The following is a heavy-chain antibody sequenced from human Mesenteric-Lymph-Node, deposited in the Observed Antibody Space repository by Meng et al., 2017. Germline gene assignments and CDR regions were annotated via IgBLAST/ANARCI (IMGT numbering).Heavy chain of an antibody. CDR2: ISYDGSNK. CDR1: GFTFSSYA. D-gene: IGHD3-3*01. CDR3: ARDLGDGIWSGYRY. V-gene: IGHV3-30*07. Sequence: GESLKISCAASGFTFSSYAMHWVRQAPGKGLEWVAVISYDGSNKYYADSVKGRFTISRDNSENTLYLQMNSLRAEDTAVYYCARDLGDGIWSGYRYWGQGALVTVSS. J-gene: IGHJ4*02.